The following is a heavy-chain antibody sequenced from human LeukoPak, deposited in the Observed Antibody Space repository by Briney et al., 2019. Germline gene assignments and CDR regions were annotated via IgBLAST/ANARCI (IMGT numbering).Heavy chain of an antibody. D-gene: IGHD1-26*01. J-gene: IGHJ4*02. CDR3: TTDGVGVEGATYDN. Sequence: GGSLRLSCAASGFSFRDYELTWVRQVPGKGLEWVGRIKAKAHGGTIEYAAPVKGRFTISRDDSKNTLYLQMNSLKTEDTAVYYCTTDGVGVEGATYDNWGQGTLVSVSS. V-gene: IGHV3-15*01. CDR1: GFSFRDYE. CDR2: IKAKAHGGTI.